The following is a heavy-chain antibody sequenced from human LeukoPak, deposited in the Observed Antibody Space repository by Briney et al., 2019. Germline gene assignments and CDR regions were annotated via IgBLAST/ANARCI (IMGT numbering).Heavy chain of an antibody. D-gene: IGHD4-17*01. V-gene: IGHV4-31*03. Sequence: PSETLSLTCTVSGGSISSSSYYWGWIRQHPGKGLEWIGYIYYSGSTYYNPSLKSRVTISVDTSKNQFSLKLSSVTAADTAVYYCARIDYGDYLLDYWGQGTLVTVSS. J-gene: IGHJ4*02. CDR2: IYYSGST. CDR1: GGSISSSSYY. CDR3: ARIDYGDYLLDY.